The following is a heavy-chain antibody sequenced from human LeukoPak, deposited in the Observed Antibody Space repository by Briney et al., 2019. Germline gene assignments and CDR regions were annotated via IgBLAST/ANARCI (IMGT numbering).Heavy chain of an antibody. CDR3: ARGYCSGGSCYDY. D-gene: IGHD2-15*01. Sequence: SETLSLTCTVSGGSISSYYWSWIRQPPGKGLEWIGYIYYSGSTNYNPSLKSRVTISVDTSKNQFSLKLSSVTAADTAVYYCARGYCSGGSCYDYWGQGTLVTVSS. CDR1: GGSISSYY. J-gene: IGHJ4*02. V-gene: IGHV4-59*12. CDR2: IYYSGST.